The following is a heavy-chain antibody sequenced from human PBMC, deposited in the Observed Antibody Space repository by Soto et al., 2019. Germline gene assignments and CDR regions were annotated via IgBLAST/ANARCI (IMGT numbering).Heavy chain of an antibody. CDR2: ISTYSGDT. CDR3: ARHHGPTTSEDWFDP. CDR1: GYTFFTYD. J-gene: IGHJ5*02. V-gene: IGHV1-18*01. Sequence: QVHLVQSGVEVKTPGASVKVSCQASGYTFFTYDISWVRQAPGQGLEWMGWISTYSGDTKYAQKFQGRVTITTDTSTTTAYLDLRSLRPDATAVYYCARHHGPTTSEDWFDPWGQGTLVTVSS. D-gene: IGHD5-12*01.